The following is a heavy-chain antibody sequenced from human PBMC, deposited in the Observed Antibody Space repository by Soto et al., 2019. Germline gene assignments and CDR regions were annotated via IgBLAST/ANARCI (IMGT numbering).Heavy chain of an antibody. V-gene: IGHV3-23*01. CDR3: AKDGITGGQHYYGMDV. D-gene: IGHD2-15*01. CDR1: GFTFRDYV. J-gene: IGHJ6*02. Sequence: GGSLRLSCEASGFTFRDYVTNWVRQGPGKGREWVSTVGRGDDKYYADSVKGRFTISGDTSKNTLFLQMNSLRAEDTALYYCAKDGITGGQHYYGMDVWGQGTPVTVSS. CDR2: VGRGDDK.